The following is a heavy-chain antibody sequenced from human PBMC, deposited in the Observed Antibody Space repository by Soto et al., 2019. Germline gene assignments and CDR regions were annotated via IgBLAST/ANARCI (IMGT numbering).Heavy chain of an antibody. D-gene: IGHD5-18*01. V-gene: IGHV3-66*04. CDR3: ARHGYNYGGGYFDY. CDR1: GVTVSSNY. J-gene: IGHJ4*02. CDR2: IYSGGST. Sequence: EVQLVESGGGLVQPGGSLRLSCAASGVTVSSNYMSWVRQAPGKGLEWVSVIYSGGSTYYADSVKGRFTISRDNSKNTLYLQMNSLRAEDTAVYDCARHGYNYGGGYFDYWGQGTLVTVSS.